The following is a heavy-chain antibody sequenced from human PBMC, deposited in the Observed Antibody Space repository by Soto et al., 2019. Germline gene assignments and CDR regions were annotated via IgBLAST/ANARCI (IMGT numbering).Heavy chain of an antibody. D-gene: IGHD4-17*01. V-gene: IGHV1-69*13. Sequence: GXSVKDSCTDSGGTFSSYAITWVRQAPGQGLEWMGGTIPIFGTANYAQKFQGRVTITADESTSTAYMELSSLRSEDTAVYYCARACTVTTSGLYYYYYYGMDGWGRGNTGTVSS. CDR3: ARACTVTTSGLYYYYYYGMDG. CDR1: GGTFSSYA. CDR2: TIPIFGTA. J-gene: IGHJ6*02.